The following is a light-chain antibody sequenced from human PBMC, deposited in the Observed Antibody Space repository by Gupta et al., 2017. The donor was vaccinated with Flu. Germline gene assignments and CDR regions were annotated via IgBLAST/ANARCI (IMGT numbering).Light chain of an antibody. CDR1: SSNIGRNT. CDR2: SND. CDR3: AAWDDSLDGHV. Sequence: QSVLYQPPSASGTPGQRVAIPCSGSSSNIGRNTATWYQQFPGTAPKLLMYSNDHRHSGVPVRFSGSKSGTSASLAISGLQSEDEADYYCAAWDDSLDGHVFGPGTRVTVL. J-gene: IGLJ1*01. V-gene: IGLV1-44*01.